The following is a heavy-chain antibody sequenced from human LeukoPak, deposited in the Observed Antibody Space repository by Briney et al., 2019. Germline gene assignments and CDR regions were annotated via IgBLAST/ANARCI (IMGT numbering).Heavy chain of an antibody. CDR3: ARDHSSSWYFDY. D-gene: IGHD6-13*01. CDR2: INAGNGNT. V-gene: IGHV1-3*01. CDR1: GYTFTSYA. Sequence: ASVKVSCMASGYTFTSYAMHWVRQAPGQRLEWMGWINAGNGNTKYSQKLQGRVTITRDTSATTAYMELSSLRSEDTAVYYCARDHSSSWYFDYWGQGTLVTVSS. J-gene: IGHJ4*02.